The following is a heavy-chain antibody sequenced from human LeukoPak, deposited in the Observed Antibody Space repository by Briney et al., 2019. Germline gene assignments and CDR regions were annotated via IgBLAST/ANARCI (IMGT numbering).Heavy chain of an antibody. CDR3: ARDLIFGVVGYYYYYMDV. D-gene: IGHD3-3*02. Sequence: GGSLRLSCAASGFTFSSYAMHWVRQAPGKGLEYVSAISSNGGSTYYANSVEGRFTISRDNSKNTLYLQMGSLRAEDMAVYYCARDLIFGVVGYYYYYMDVWGKGTTVTVSS. CDR2: ISSNGGST. J-gene: IGHJ6*03. CDR1: GFTFSSYA. V-gene: IGHV3-64*01.